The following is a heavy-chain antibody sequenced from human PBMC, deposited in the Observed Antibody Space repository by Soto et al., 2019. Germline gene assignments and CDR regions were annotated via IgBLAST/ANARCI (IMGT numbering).Heavy chain of an antibody. Sequence: PGGSLRLSCAASGFTFSRYGMHWVLQAPCKGLEWVAVIWYDGSNKYYADSVKGRFTISRDNSKNTLYLQMNSLRAEDTAVYYCARAHLAAVLPGSYYFDDWGQGPLVTVSS. CDR3: ARAHLAAVLPGSYYFDD. CDR2: IWYDGSNK. CDR1: GFTFSRYG. J-gene: IGHJ4*02. D-gene: IGHD3-9*01. V-gene: IGHV3-33*01.